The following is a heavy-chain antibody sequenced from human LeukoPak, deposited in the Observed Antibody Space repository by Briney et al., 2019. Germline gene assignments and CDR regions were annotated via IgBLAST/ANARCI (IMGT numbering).Heavy chain of an antibody. J-gene: IGHJ6*02. CDR1: GGSISSSS. CDR3: AKPSAGAAGTWVMDV. CDR2: ISYDGSNK. V-gene: IGHV3-30*18. Sequence: LSLTCTVSGGSISSSSYYWGWIRQAPGKGLEWVAVISYDGSNKYYADSVKGRFTISRDNSKNTLYLQMNSLRAEDTAVYYCAKPSAGAAGTWVMDVWGQGTTVTVSS. D-gene: IGHD6-13*01.